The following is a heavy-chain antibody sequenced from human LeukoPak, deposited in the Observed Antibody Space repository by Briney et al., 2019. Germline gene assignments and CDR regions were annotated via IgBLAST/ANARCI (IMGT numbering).Heavy chain of an antibody. D-gene: IGHD3-3*01. CDR3: AKVRIYYDFWSGPAGY. CDR1: GFTFSSYA. V-gene: IGHV3-23*01. J-gene: IGHJ4*02. Sequence: GGSLRLSCAASGFTFSSYAMSWVRQAPGKGVEWVSAISGSGGSTYYADSVKGRFTISRDNSKNTLYLQMNSLRAEDTAVYYCAKVRIYYDFWSGPAGYWGQGTLVTVSS. CDR2: ISGSGGST.